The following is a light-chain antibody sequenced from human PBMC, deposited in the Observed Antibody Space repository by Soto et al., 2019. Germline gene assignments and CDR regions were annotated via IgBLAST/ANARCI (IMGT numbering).Light chain of an antibody. J-gene: IGLJ1*01. CDR1: SSDVGYYNY. CDR3: CSYAGSPRDV. V-gene: IGLV2-11*01. CDR2: DVS. Sequence: QSALTQPRSVSGSPGQSVTISCTGTSSDVGYYNYVSWYQQHPGKAPKVMIYDVSERPSGVPDRFSGSKSGNTASLTISGLQAEDEADYCCSYAGSPRDVFGTGTKLTVL.